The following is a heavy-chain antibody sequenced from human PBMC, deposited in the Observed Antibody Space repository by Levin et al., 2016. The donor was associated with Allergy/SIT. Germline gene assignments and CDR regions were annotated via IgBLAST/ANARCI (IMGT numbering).Heavy chain of an antibody. CDR3: ARGGSYYDSSGYYKY. V-gene: IGHV1-69*06. Sequence: SVKVSCKASGGTFSSYAISWVRQAPGQGLEWMGGIIPIFGTANYAQKFQGRVTITADKSTSTAYMELSSLRSEDTAVYYCARGGSYYDSSGYYKYWGQGTLVTVSS. D-gene: IGHD3-22*01. CDR2: IIPIFGTA. CDR1: GGTFSSYA. J-gene: IGHJ4*02.